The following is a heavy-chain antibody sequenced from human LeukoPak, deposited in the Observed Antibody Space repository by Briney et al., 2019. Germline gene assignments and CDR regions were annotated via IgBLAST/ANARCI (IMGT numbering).Heavy chain of an antibody. Sequence: KTSETLSLTCAVYGGSFSGYYWSWIRQPPGKGLEWIGEINHSGSTNYNPSLKSRVTISVDTSKNQFSLKLSSVTAADTAVYYCARGPVKVRAVRAPVPYGMDVWGKGTTVTVSS. V-gene: IGHV4-34*01. CDR2: INHSGST. D-gene: IGHD3-10*01. CDR1: GGSFSGYY. CDR3: ARGPVKVRAVRAPVPYGMDV. J-gene: IGHJ6*04.